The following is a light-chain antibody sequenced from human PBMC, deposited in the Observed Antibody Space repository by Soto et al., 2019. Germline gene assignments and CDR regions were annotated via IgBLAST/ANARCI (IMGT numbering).Light chain of an antibody. V-gene: IGKV3-20*01. CDR1: QSVSSSD. Sequence: EVVLTQSPGTLSLSPGERATLSCRASQSVSSSDLAWYQQKPGQAPRLLISGASSRATGIPDRFSGSGSGTDFTLTISRLEPEDFAVFYCPQYGTSPPTFGQESKVAI. CDR2: GAS. CDR3: PQYGTSPPT. J-gene: IGKJ1*01.